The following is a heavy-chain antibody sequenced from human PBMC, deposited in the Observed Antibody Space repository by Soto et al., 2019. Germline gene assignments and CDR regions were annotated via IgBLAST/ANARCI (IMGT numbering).Heavy chain of an antibody. J-gene: IGHJ2*01. CDR3: ASSLTPIYGGNAGYWYFDL. Sequence: QVQLVQSGAEVKKPGSSVKVSCKASGGTFSSYAISWVRQAPGQGLEWMGGIIPIFGTANYAQKFQGRVTITADESTSTAYMELSSLRSDDTAVYYCASSLTPIYGGNAGYWYFDLWGRGSLVTVSS. D-gene: IGHD4-17*01. CDR2: IIPIFGTA. CDR1: GGTFSSYA. V-gene: IGHV1-69*12.